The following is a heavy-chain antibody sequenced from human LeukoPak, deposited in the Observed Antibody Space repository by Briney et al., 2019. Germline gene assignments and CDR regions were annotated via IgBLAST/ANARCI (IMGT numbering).Heavy chain of an antibody. CDR2: IYYSGST. Sequence: SETLSLTCNVSGGSISSYYWSWIRQPPGKGQEWIGYIYYSGSTNYNPSLKSRVTISVDTSKNQFSLKLSSVTAADTAVYYCARDGVGFFDYWGQGTLVTVSS. V-gene: IGHV4-59*01. CDR3: ARDGVGFFDY. J-gene: IGHJ4*02. D-gene: IGHD1-26*01. CDR1: GGSISSYY.